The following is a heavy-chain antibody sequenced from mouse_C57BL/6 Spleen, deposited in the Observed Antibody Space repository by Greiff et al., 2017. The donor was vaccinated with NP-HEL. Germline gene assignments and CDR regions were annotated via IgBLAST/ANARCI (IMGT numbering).Heavy chain of an antibody. J-gene: IGHJ3*01. CDR3: ARRSYDYDEAWFAY. CDR2: INPNNGGT. D-gene: IGHD2-4*01. CDR1: GYTFTDYN. V-gene: IGHV1-22*01. Sequence: VHVKQSGPELVKPGASVKMSCKASGYTFTDYNMHWVKQSHGKSLEWIGYINPNNGGTSYNQKFKGKATLTVNKSSSTAYMELRSLTSEDSAVYYCARRSYDYDEAWFAYWGQGTLVTVSA.